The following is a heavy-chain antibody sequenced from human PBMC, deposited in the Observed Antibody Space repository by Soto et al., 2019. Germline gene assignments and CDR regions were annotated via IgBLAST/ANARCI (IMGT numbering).Heavy chain of an antibody. V-gene: IGHV3-23*01. D-gene: IGHD3-10*01. CDR3: AEDGDYAVRGVIRLFY. Sequence: EVQLLESGGGLVQPGGSLRLSCAASGFTFSSHAMSWVRQAPGKGLEWVSAISGSGGSTYYADSVKGRFTISRDNSKNTLYLQMNSLRAEDTAVYYCAEDGDYAVRGVIRLFYWGQGTLVTVSS. CDR1: GFTFSSHA. CDR2: ISGSGGST. J-gene: IGHJ4*02.